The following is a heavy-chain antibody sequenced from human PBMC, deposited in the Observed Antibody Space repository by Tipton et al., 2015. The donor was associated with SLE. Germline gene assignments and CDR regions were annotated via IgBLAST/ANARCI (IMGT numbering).Heavy chain of an antibody. J-gene: IGHJ4*02. CDR2: IYYSGST. V-gene: IGHV4-31*03. Sequence: TLSLTCTVSGGSISSGGYYWSWIRQHPGKGLEWIGYIYYSGSTYYNPSLKSRVTISVGTSKNQFSLKLSSVTAADTAVYYCARVSDYYDSSGYYPASYYFDYWGQGTLVTVSS. D-gene: IGHD3-22*01. CDR1: GGSISSGGYY. CDR3: ARVSDYYDSSGYYPASYYFDY.